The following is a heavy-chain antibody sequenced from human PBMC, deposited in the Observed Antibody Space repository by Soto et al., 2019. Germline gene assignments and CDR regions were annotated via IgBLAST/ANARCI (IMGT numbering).Heavy chain of an antibody. CDR3: ARSVAVPGAHIDY. CDR1: GGSISGSY. V-gene: IGHV4-59*01. Sequence: PSETLSLTCSVSGGSISGSYWSWIRQSPGKGLEWLGYVYYTGSTNYSPSLRSRVSISVDTSKNEFSLRLSSVTAADTAVYFCARSVAVPGAHIDYWAQGTLVTVSS. CDR2: VYYTGST. D-gene: IGHD6-19*01. J-gene: IGHJ4*02.